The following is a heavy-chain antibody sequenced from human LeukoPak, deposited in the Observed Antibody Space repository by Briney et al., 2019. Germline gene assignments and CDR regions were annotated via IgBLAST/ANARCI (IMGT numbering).Heavy chain of an antibody. CDR1: GFTFSSYW. V-gene: IGHV3-7*01. CDR3: ARDDPPKAVAGTSWFDP. CDR2: IKQDGSEK. J-gene: IGHJ5*02. Sequence: PGGSLRLSCAASGFTFSSYWMSWVRQAPGKGLEWVANIKQDGSEKYYVDSVKGRFTISRDNAKNSLYLQMNSLRAEDTAVYYCARDDPPKAVAGTSWFDPWGQGTLVTVSS. D-gene: IGHD6-19*01.